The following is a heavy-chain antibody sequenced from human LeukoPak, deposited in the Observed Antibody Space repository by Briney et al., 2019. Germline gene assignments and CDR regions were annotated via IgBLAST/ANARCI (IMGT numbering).Heavy chain of an antibody. J-gene: IGHJ6*03. D-gene: IGHD3-3*01. Sequence: ASVKVSCKASGYTFTSYYMHWVRQAPGQGLEWMGIINPSGGSTSYAQKFQGRVTMTRDMSTSTVYMELSSLRSEDTAVYYCARALRPYDFWSGYYVTGSPRYYYMDVWGKGTTVTVSS. CDR2: INPSGGST. CDR1: GYTFTSYY. V-gene: IGHV1-46*01. CDR3: ARALRPYDFWSGYYVTGSPRYYYMDV.